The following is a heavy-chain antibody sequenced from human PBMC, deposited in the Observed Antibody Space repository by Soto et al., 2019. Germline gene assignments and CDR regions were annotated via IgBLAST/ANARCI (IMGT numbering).Heavy chain of an antibody. V-gene: IGHV1-69*02. D-gene: IGHD3-16*02. Sequence: SVKVSCKASGGTFSSYTISWVRQAPGQGLEWMGRIIPILGIANYAQKLQGRVTMTTDTSTSTAYMELRSLRSDDTAVYYCARAYDYVWGSYRYTFDYWGQGTPVTVSS. CDR2: IIPILGIA. CDR3: ARAYDYVWGSYRYTFDY. CDR1: GGTFSSYT. J-gene: IGHJ4*02.